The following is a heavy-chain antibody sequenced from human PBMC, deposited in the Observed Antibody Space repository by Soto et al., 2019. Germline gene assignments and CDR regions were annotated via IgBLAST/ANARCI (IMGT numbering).Heavy chain of an antibody. CDR3: ARGPSNYGDYVIINY. V-gene: IGHV4-34*01. Sequence: SETLSLTCAVYGGSFSGYYWSWIRQPPGKGLEWIGEINHSGSTNCNPSLKSRVTISVDTSKNQFSLKLSSVTAADTAVYYCARGPSNYGDYVIINYWGQGTLVTVSS. CDR1: GGSFSGYY. D-gene: IGHD4-17*01. J-gene: IGHJ4*02. CDR2: INHSGST.